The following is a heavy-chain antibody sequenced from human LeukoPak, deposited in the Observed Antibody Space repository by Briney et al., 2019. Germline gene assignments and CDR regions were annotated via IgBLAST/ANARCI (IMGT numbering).Heavy chain of an antibody. CDR2: IYPADSDT. J-gene: IGHJ5*02. Sequence: GESLKISCKGFGYSFTDYWIAWVRQMPGKGLEWMGMIYPADSDTRYSPSFQGQVTISGDKSINTAYLQWSSLQASDSAMYYCARFRSVTGNNWFDPWGQGTLVTVSS. CDR1: GYSFTDYW. CDR3: ARFRSVTGNNWFDP. D-gene: IGHD6-19*01. V-gene: IGHV5-51*01.